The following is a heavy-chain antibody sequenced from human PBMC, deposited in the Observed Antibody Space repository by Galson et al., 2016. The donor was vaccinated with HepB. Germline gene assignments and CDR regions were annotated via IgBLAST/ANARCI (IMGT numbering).Heavy chain of an antibody. CDR2: ISGSSSYT. J-gene: IGHJ4*02. CDR3: ARTAWCMLCGPDY. V-gene: IGHV3-21*01. CDR1: GFTFSSYS. Sequence: SLRLSCAASGFTFSSYSMYWVRQPPGKGLEWVSFISGSSSYTNYADSVKGRFTISRDNAKNSLYLQMNSLRAEDTAVYYCARTAWCMLCGPDYWGQGTLVTVSS. D-gene: IGHD2-8*02.